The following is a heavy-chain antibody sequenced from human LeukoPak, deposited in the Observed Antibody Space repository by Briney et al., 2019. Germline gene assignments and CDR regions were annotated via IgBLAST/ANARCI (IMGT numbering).Heavy chain of an antibody. J-gene: IGHJ4*02. D-gene: IGHD6-13*01. CDR3: ASSPAYTSSWEAIDN. Sequence: GGSLRLSCAASGFTFGNYDMHWVRQAAGKGLEWVSAIGTAGDTYSASVRGRFTISRENARNSLFLQMSGLSAGDTAVYYCASSPAYTSSWEAIDNWGQGTLVTVSS. V-gene: IGHV3-13*01. CDR2: IGTAGDT. CDR1: GFTFGNYD.